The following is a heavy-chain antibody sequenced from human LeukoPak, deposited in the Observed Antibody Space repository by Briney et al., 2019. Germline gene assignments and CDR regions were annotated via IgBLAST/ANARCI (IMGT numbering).Heavy chain of an antibody. CDR3: AREDRKGIHCRGGTCYNYYMDV. J-gene: IGHJ6*03. D-gene: IGHD2-15*01. Sequence: GGSLRLSCAASGFTVSSNYMSWVRQAPGKGLVWVSVIYSCGSTYYADSVKGRFTISRGNSKNTLYLQMNSLRVEDTAVYYCAREDRKGIHCRGGTCYNYYMDVWGKGTTVTVSS. V-gene: IGHV3-53*01. CDR1: GFTVSSNY. CDR2: IYSCGST.